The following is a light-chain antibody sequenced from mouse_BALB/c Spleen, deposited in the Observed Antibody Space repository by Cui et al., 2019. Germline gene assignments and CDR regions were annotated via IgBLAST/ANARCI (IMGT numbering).Light chain of an antibody. Sequence: QIVLTQYPAIMSASPGEKVTITCSASSSVSYMHWFQQKPGTSPKLWIYSTSNLASGVPARFSGSGSGTSYSLTISRMEAEDAATYYCQQRNSYPPTFGSGTKLEIK. V-gene: IGKV4-57*01. CDR3: QQRNSYPPT. CDR1: SSVSY. CDR2: STS. J-gene: IGKJ4*01.